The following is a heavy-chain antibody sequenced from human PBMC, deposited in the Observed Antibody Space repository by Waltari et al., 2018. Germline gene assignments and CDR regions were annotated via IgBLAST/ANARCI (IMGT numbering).Heavy chain of an antibody. V-gene: IGHV3-30*04. CDR1: EFTFGSSS. CDR3: ARDYCDRTNCHGMDV. Sequence: QVQLVESGGGVVQPGGALRLSCEASEFTFGSSSVHWVRPAPGKGLEWVAVISYNARNIYYVDSVKGRFTISRDNSKKTLYLQMNSLRAEDTAVYYCARDYCDRTNCHGMDVWGQGTTVTVSS. CDR2: ISYNARNI. D-gene: IGHD2-2*01. J-gene: IGHJ6*02.